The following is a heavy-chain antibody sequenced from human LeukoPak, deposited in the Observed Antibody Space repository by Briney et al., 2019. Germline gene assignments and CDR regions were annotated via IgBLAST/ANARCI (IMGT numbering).Heavy chain of an antibody. CDR2: IIPILGIA. CDR3: RSEMATMGVDY. D-gene: IGHD5-24*01. V-gene: IGHV1-69*04. J-gene: IGHJ4*02. CDR1: GGTFSSYA. Sequence: SVKVSCKASGGTFSSYAISWVRQAPGQGLEWMGRIIPILGIANYAQKFQGRVTITADKSTSTAYMELSSLRSEDTAGYYCRSEMATMGVDYWGQGTLVTVSS.